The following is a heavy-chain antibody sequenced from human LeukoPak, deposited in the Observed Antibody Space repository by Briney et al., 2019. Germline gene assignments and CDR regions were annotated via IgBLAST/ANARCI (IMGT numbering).Heavy chain of an antibody. J-gene: IGHJ4*02. D-gene: IGHD6-13*01. V-gene: IGHV3-48*04. CDR2: ISSSSNTI. Sequence: GALRLSCAASGFTFSSYSMNWVRQAPGKGLEWVSYISSSSNTIYYADSVKGRFTISRDNAKNSLYLQMNSLRAEDTAVYYCARAQGQQLSSRYWGQGTLVTVSS. CDR1: GFTFSSYS. CDR3: ARAQGQQLSSRY.